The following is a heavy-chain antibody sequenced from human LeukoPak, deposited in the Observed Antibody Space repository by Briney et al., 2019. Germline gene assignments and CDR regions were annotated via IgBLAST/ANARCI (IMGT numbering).Heavy chain of an antibody. V-gene: IGHV3-23*01. Sequence: PGGSLRLSCAASGFTFSSYAMSWVRQAPGKGLEWVSVISGSGGSTYYADSVKGRFTISRDNSKNTLYLQMNSLRAEDTAVYYCAKDPANYDILTGYYYWGQGTLVTVSS. CDR1: GFTFSSYA. J-gene: IGHJ4*02. CDR2: ISGSGGST. D-gene: IGHD3-9*01. CDR3: AKDPANYDILTGYYY.